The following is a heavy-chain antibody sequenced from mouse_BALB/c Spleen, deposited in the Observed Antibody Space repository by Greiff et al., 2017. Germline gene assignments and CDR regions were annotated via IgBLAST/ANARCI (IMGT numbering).Heavy chain of an antibody. CDR2: INSNGGST. V-gene: IGHV5-6-3*01. Sequence: EVKLVESGGGLVQPGGSLKLSCAASGFTFSSYGMSWVRQTPDKRLELVATINSNGGSTYYPDSVKGRFTISRDNAKNTLYLQMCSLKSEDTAMYYCARDSNWDRGWYFDVWGAGTTVTVSS. J-gene: IGHJ1*01. CDR3: ARDSNWDRGWYFDV. CDR1: GFTFSSYG. D-gene: IGHD4-1*01.